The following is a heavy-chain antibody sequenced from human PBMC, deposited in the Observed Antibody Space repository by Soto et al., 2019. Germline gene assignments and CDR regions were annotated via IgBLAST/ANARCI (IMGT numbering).Heavy chain of an antibody. CDR1: GGSISSGGYF. CDR3: ARAPVGLDTISYFDY. J-gene: IGHJ4*02. Sequence: SETLSLTCTVSGGSISSGGYFWSWVRQHPGKGLEWIGNIYYSGRTYYNPSLKSRVTISVDTSKNQFSLKLSSVTAADTAVYFCARAPVGLDTISYFDYWGQGKLVTVSS. D-gene: IGHD3-3*01. CDR2: IYYSGRT. V-gene: IGHV4-31*03.